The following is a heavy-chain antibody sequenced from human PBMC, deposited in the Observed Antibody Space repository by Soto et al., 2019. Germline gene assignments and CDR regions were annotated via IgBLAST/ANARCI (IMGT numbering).Heavy chain of an antibody. D-gene: IGHD4-17*01. Sequence: QVQLVQSGAEVKKPGASVKVSCKASGYTFISYAMHWVRQAPGQRLEWMGWINAGNGNTKYSQKFQGRVTITRDTSASTAYMELSSLRSEDTAVYYCARTVGYYYGMDVWGQGTTVTVSS. CDR1: GYTFISYA. CDR3: ARTVGYYYGMDV. CDR2: INAGNGNT. J-gene: IGHJ6*02. V-gene: IGHV1-3*01.